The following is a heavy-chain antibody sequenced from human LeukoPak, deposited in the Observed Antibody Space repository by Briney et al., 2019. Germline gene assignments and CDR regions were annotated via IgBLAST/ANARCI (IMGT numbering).Heavy chain of an antibody. CDR2: INHSGST. CDR3: ARVVTMVRGVIRYFQH. J-gene: IGHJ1*01. CDR1: GGSFSGYY. Sequence: SETLSLTCAVYGGSFSGYYWSWIRQPPGKGLEWMGEINHSGSTNYNPSLKSRVTISVDTSKNQFSLKLSSVTAADTAVYYCARVVTMVRGVIRYFQHWGQGTLVTVSS. V-gene: IGHV4-34*01. D-gene: IGHD3-10*01.